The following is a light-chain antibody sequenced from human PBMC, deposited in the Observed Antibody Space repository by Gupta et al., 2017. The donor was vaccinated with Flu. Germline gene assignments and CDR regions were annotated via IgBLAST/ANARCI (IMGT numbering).Light chain of an antibody. J-gene: IGKJ1*01. CDR1: QSISTY. V-gene: IGKV1-39*01. Sequence: DTQFTQSPSSLAASIGDRVTITCRASQSISTYLNWYQQPAGKAPKLLISGASTLQRGVPSRFSGSGSGTDFTLTIGSLQAEDFAMYYCQQSYTASWSFGQGTKVEIK. CDR3: QQSYTASWS. CDR2: GAS.